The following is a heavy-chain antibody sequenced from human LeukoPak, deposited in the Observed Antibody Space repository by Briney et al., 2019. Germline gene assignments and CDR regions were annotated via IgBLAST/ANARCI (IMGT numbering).Heavy chain of an antibody. Sequence: SETLSLTCTVSGGSISSGGYYWSWIRQHPGKGLEWIGYIYYSGSTYYNPSLKSRVTISVDTSKNQFSLKLSSVTAADTAVYYCARWCSSSWTAAFDYWGQGTLVTVSS. D-gene: IGHD6-13*01. CDR1: GGSISSGGYY. CDR3: ARWCSSSWTAAFDY. V-gene: IGHV4-31*03. CDR2: IYYSGST. J-gene: IGHJ4*02.